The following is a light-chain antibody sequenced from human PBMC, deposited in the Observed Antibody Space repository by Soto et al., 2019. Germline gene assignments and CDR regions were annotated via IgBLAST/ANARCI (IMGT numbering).Light chain of an antibody. CDR1: QSVTNK. J-gene: IGKJ5*01. CDR2: DSS. CDR3: QQYNKWPIT. V-gene: IGKV3-15*01. Sequence: EIVMTQSPGTLSVSPGERAILSCRASQSVTNKLAWYQQKPGQSPSLLIFDSSTRATGIPVRFSGSGSGTEFTLTISSLQSEDFAVYYCQQYNKWPITFGQGTRLEVK.